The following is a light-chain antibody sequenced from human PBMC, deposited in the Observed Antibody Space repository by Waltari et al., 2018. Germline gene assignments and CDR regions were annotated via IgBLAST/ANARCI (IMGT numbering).Light chain of an antibody. J-gene: IGKJ2*01. CDR2: GAF. V-gene: IGKV3-20*01. Sequence: IVLTQSPGTLSLSPGERVSLSCRASQSVSTNMAWYQHKPGQSPRLLIYGAFNRAPGIPDRFSGGGSETDFSLTISGLEPEDFAVYYCQHYGNSPYTFGQGTKLEIK. CDR3: QHYGNSPYT. CDR1: QSVSTN.